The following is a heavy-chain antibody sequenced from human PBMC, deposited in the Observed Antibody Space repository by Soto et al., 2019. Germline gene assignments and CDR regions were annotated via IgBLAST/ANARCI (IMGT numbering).Heavy chain of an antibody. CDR2: IYYSGST. CDR1: GVSISSGDYY. J-gene: IGHJ6*02. V-gene: IGHV4-30-4*01. Sequence: SETLSLTCTVSGVSISSGDYYWSWIRQPPGKGLEWIGYIYYSGSTYYNPSLKSRVTISVDTSKNQFSLKLSSVTAADTAVYYCARDGPYGDYANPVGYYGMDVWGQGTTVTVSS. D-gene: IGHD4-17*01. CDR3: ARDGPYGDYANPVGYYGMDV.